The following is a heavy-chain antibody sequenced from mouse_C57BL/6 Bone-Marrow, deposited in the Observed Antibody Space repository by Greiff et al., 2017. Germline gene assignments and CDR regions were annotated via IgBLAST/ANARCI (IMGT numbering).Heavy chain of an antibody. J-gene: IGHJ2*01. Sequence: VQLQQSGAELVRPGTSVKMSCKASGYTFTNYWIGWAKQRPGHGLEWIGDIYPGGGYTNYNEKFKGKATLTADKSSSTAYMQFSSLTSEDSSIYDCARLDGYSYFDYWGQGTTLTVSS. CDR1: GYTFTNYW. CDR3: ARLDGYSYFDY. CDR2: IYPGGGYT. V-gene: IGHV1-63*01. D-gene: IGHD2-3*01.